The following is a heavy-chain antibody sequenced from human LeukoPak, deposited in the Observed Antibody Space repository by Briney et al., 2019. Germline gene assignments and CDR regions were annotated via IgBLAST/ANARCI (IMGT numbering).Heavy chain of an antibody. CDR2: IWYDGSNK. J-gene: IGHJ3*02. CDR1: GFTFSSYG. V-gene: IGHV3-33*01. CDR3: ARDALDIVVVPAAIWAPHHDAFDI. Sequence: GGSLRLSCAASGFTFSSYGMHWVRQAPGKGLEWVAVIWYDGSNKYYADSVKGRFTISRDNSKNTLYLQMNSLRAEDTAVYYYARDALDIVVVPAAIWAPHHDAFDIWGQGAMVTVSS. D-gene: IGHD2-2*02.